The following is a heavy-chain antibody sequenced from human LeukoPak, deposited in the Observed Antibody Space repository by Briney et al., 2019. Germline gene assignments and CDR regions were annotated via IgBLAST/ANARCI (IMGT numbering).Heavy chain of an antibody. V-gene: IGHV3-23*01. D-gene: IGHD3-22*01. Sequence: GGSLRLSCAASGFTFSSYAMSWVRQAPGKGLEWVSAISGSGGSTYYADSVKGRFTISRDNSKNTLHLQMNSLRAEDTAVYYCAKDGNYYDSSGYPIDYWGQGTLVTVSS. J-gene: IGHJ4*02. CDR3: AKDGNYYDSSGYPIDY. CDR1: GFTFSSYA. CDR2: ISGSGGST.